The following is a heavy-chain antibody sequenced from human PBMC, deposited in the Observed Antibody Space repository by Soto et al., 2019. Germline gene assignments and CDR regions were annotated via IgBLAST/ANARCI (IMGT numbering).Heavy chain of an antibody. D-gene: IGHD1-20*01. CDR2: ISYDGSNK. V-gene: IGHV3-30*18. J-gene: IGHJ6*02. Sequence: VAVISYDGSNKYYADSVKGRFTISRDNSKNTLYLQMNSLRAEDTAVYYCAKESVDGITGKKYYYYGMDVWGQGTTVTVSS. CDR3: AKESVDGITGKKYYYYGMDV.